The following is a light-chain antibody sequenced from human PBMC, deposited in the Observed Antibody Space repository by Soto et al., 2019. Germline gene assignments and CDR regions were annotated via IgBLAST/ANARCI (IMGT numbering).Light chain of an antibody. CDR3: RSYPSSSTLMV. Sequence: QSALTQPASVSGSPGQSITISCTGTSSDVGGYNYVSWYQQHPGKAPKLMIYDVSNRPSGVSNRFSGSKSGNSASLTISGLQAEDEADYYRRSYPSSSTLMVFGGGTKLPVL. V-gene: IGLV2-14*01. CDR1: SSDVGGYNY. CDR2: DVS. J-gene: IGLJ2*01.